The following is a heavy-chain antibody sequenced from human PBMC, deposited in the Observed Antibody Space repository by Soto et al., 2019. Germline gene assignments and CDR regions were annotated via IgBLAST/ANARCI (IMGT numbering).Heavy chain of an antibody. Sequence: QVQLVQSGAEVKKTGASVKVSCKASGYTFTFYGITWVRQAPGQGLEWMGWISASKGNTNYAQKFQGRFTMTTDTSTGTAYMELRRLSSDDTAVYYCARVPDYGDYVVRENHPPVFWGQGTLVTVSS. J-gene: IGHJ4*02. CDR2: ISASKGNT. CDR3: ARVPDYGDYVVRENHPPVF. CDR1: GYTFTFYG. D-gene: IGHD4-17*01. V-gene: IGHV1-18*01.